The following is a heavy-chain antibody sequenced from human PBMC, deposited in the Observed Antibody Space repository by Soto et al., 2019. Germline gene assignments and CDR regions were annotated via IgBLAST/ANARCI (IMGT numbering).Heavy chain of an antibody. J-gene: IGHJ6*03. CDR1: GYTFSTYW. Sequence: PGESLKISCKGSGYTFSTYWIGWVRQMPGKGLEWMGIIYPGDSDTRYSPSFQGQVTISADKSISTAYLQWSSLKASDTAMYYCARHAEKYSSSSRVRYYYYMDVWGKGTTVTVSS. CDR2: IYPGDSDT. CDR3: ARHAEKYSSSSRVRYYYYMDV. D-gene: IGHD6-6*01. V-gene: IGHV5-51*01.